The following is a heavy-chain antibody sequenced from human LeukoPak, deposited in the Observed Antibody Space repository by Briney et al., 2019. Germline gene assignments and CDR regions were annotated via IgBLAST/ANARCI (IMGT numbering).Heavy chain of an antibody. V-gene: IGHV4-38-2*02. CDR1: GYSFDSGYY. Sequence: SETLSFTCTVSGYSFDSGYYWGWIRQPPGKGLEWIANIYYSGSTSYNPSLKSRVTVSIDTSKNKFSLKLYSVSAADTALYYCARLYCISTSCYTIDYWGQGTLVTVSS. CDR3: ARLYCISTSCYTIDY. J-gene: IGHJ4*02. D-gene: IGHD2-2*02. CDR2: IYYSGST.